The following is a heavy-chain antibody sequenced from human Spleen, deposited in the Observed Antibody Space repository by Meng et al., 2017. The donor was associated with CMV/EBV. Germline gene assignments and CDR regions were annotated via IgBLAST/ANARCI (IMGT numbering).Heavy chain of an antibody. Sequence: ASVKVSCKASGYTFTSYGISWVRQAPGQGLEWMGWISAYNGNTNYAQKLQGRVTMTTDTSTSTAYMELRSLRSDDTAVYYCARGSTSCFNCYYYYGMDIWGQGTTVTVSS. CDR2: ISAYNGNT. CDR1: GYTFTSYG. V-gene: IGHV1-18*01. D-gene: IGHD2-2*01. CDR3: ARGSTSCFNCYYYYGMDI. J-gene: IGHJ6*02.